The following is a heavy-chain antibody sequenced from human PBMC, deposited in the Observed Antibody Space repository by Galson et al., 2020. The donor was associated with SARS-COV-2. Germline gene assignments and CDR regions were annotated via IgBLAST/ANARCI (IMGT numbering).Heavy chain of an antibody. V-gene: IGHV1-18*01. CDR2: ISASNGNT. CDR3: ARDRRRITIFGGVRDFDD. CDR1: GYTFTSYG. D-gene: IGHD3-3*01. J-gene: IGHJ4*02. Sequence: ASVTVSCKASGYTFTSYGISWVRQAPGHGLAWMGWISASNGNTHYAQKLPGRVTMTTDTSTSTAYMELRSLRSDDTAVDYWARDRRRITIFGGVRDFDDGGQGPLVTVAS.